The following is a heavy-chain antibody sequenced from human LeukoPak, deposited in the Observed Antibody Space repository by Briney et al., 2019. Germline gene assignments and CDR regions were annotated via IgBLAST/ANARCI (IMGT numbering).Heavy chain of an antibody. CDR2: IKQDGSEK. J-gene: IGHJ6*03. V-gene: IGHV3-7*02. D-gene: IGHD3-3*01. CDR3: ARATLGRDYDFWSGYYTSNYYYMDV. CDR1: GGSISSYY. Sequence: ETLSLTCTVSGGSISSYYWRWIRQPPGKGLEWVAKIKQDGSEKYYVDSVKGRFTISRDNAKNSLNLQMNSLRAEDTAVYYCARATLGRDYDFWSGYYTSNYYYMDVWDKGTTVTVSS.